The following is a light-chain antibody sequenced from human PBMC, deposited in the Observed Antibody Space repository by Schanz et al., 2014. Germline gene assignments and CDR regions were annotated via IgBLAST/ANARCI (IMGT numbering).Light chain of an antibody. V-gene: IGKV4-1*01. J-gene: IGKJ4*01. CDR2: WAS. CDR1: QSVLYSSNNKNY. CDR3: QQYSSTPFA. Sequence: DIVLTQSPDSLAVSLGERATIHCKSSQSVLYSSNNKNYLGWFQQKPRQPPKLLLYWASTRESGVPDRFSGSGSGTDFTLTISSLQAEDVAVYYCQQYSSTPFAFGGGTRVEIK.